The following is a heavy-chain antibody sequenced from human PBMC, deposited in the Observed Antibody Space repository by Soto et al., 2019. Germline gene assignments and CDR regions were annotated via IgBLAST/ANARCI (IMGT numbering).Heavy chain of an antibody. Sequence: QLQLQESGPGLVKPSETLSLTCTVSGGSISSSSYYCVWIRQPPVKGLEWIGSIYYSGSTYYHPSLKSRVTLSVDTSKNQFSLKLSSVTAADTAVYYCGRPRYSSRYNWFDPWGQGTLVTVSS. J-gene: IGHJ5*02. D-gene: IGHD6-13*01. CDR1: GGSISSSSYY. CDR2: IYYSGST. V-gene: IGHV4-39*01. CDR3: GRPRYSSRYNWFDP.